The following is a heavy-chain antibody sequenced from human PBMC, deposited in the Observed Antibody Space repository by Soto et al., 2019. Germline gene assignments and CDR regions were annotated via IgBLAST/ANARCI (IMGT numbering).Heavy chain of an antibody. D-gene: IGHD3-3*01. CDR1: GGSFSGYY. J-gene: IGHJ5*02. CDR3: ARDEKNVDFWSGYATRWFDP. V-gene: IGHV4-34*01. Sequence: SETLSLTCAVYGGSFSGYYWSWIRQPPGKGLEWIGEINHSGSTNYNPSLKSRVTISVDTSKNQFSLKLSSVTAADTAVYYCARDEKNVDFWSGYATRWFDPWGQGTLVTVSS. CDR2: INHSGST.